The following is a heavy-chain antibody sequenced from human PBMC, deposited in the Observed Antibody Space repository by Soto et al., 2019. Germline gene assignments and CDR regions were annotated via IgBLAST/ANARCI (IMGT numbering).Heavy chain of an antibody. Sequence: QVQLVESGGGVVQPGRSLRLSCAASGFTFSSYGMHWVRQAPGKGLEWVAVISYDGSNKYYADSVKGRFTISRDNSKNTMYLQMNSVRAEDTAVYYCAKDLWPLKVVAINHEIDYWGQGTLVTVSS. CDR1: GFTFSSYG. J-gene: IGHJ4*02. D-gene: IGHD2-15*01. CDR3: AKDLWPLKVVAINHEIDY. V-gene: IGHV3-30*18. CDR2: ISYDGSNK.